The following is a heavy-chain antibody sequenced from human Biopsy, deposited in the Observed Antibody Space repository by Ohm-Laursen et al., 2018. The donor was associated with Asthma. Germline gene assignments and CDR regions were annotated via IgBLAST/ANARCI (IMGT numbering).Heavy chain of an antibody. Sequence: ASVKVSCKVSGYSLTDLSMHWVRQAPGQGLEWMGGHDHEEGGTVNARRFQGRVTMTEDTSTDTAYMGLSSLSSDDTAVYYCASDFPKDYVRYNFQFWGQGALVTVSS. CDR1: GYSLTDLS. V-gene: IGHV1-24*01. CDR3: ASDFPKDYVRYNFQF. J-gene: IGHJ4*02. CDR2: HDHEEGGT. D-gene: IGHD4-17*01.